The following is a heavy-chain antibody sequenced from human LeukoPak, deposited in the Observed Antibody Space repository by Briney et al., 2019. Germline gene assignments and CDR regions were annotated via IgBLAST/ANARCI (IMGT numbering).Heavy chain of an antibody. CDR1: GFTFSSYE. V-gene: IGHV3-48*03. Sequence: GGSLRLSCAASGFTFSSYEMNWVRQAPGKGLEWVSYISSSGSTIYYADSVKGRFTISRDNAKNSLYLQMDSLRAEDTAVYYCARLYSSSSGLRASDYWGQGTLVTVSS. CDR2: ISSSGSTI. CDR3: ARLYSSSSGLRASDY. D-gene: IGHD6-6*01. J-gene: IGHJ4*02.